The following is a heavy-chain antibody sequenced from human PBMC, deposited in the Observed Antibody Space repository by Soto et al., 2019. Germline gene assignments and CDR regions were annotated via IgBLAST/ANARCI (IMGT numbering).Heavy chain of an antibody. Sequence: QVQLQQSGPGLVKPSQTLSLTCAISGDSVSSNSSAWNWIRQFASRGLEWLGRSYYRSKWYNLYAVSVKSRITINPATSKNHFSLQLKSVTPEDTAIYYCAREKWTQVDYYYGVDVWGRGTTVTVSS. J-gene: IGHJ6*02. CDR2: SYYRSKWYN. CDR3: AREKWTQVDYYYGVDV. D-gene: IGHD1-26*01. CDR1: GDSVSSNSSA. V-gene: IGHV6-1*01.